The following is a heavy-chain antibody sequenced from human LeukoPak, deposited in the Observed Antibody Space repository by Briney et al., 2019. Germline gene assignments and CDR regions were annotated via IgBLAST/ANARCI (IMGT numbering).Heavy chain of an antibody. J-gene: IGHJ6*02. D-gene: IGHD6-6*01. V-gene: IGHV1-46*01. CDR3: AREKAGSSSGYHGMDV. CDR1: GYTFTSYY. CDR2: INPSGGST. Sequence: ASVKVSCTASGYTFTSYYMHWVRQAPGQGLEWMGIINPSGGSTSYAQKFQGRVTMTRDTSTSTVYMELSSLRSEDTAVYYCAREKAGSSSGYHGMDVWGQGTTVTVSS.